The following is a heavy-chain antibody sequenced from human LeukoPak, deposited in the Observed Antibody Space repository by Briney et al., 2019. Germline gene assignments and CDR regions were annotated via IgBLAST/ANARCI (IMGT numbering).Heavy chain of an antibody. V-gene: IGHV4-30-2*01. Sequence: KPSETLSLTCAVSGGSISSGGYSWSWIRQPPGKGLEWIGYIYHSGSTYYNPSLKSRVTISVDRSKNQFSLKLSSVTAADTAVYYCASFNWQQLVFDYWGQGTLVTVSS. CDR3: ASFNWQQLVFDY. CDR2: IYHSGST. J-gene: IGHJ4*02. CDR1: GGSISSGGYS. D-gene: IGHD6-13*01.